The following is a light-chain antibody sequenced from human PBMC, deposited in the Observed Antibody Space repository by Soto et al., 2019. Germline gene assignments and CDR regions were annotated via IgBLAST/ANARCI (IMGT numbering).Light chain of an antibody. V-gene: IGLV1-47*01. Sequence: QSVLTQPPSASGTPGQRVTISCSGSSSNIGVNYVYWYQQLPGTAPKLLIYTNNQRPPGVPDRFSGSKSGTSASLAISGLRSEDEADYHCATWDDSLSGVVFGGGTKLTVL. CDR3: ATWDDSLSGVV. CDR1: SSNIGVNY. CDR2: TNN. J-gene: IGLJ2*01.